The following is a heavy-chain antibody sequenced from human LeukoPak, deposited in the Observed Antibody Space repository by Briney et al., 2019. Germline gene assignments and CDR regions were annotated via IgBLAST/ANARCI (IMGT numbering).Heavy chain of an antibody. D-gene: IGHD5-18*01. Sequence: PGGSLRLSCAASGFTFSSYGMHWVRQAPGKGLDWVAVISNDGSKKYYADSVKGRFTISRDNSKKTLSLQVSSLRTEDTAAYYCAKDRYSYAFEYSDSWGQGTLVTVSS. CDR2: ISNDGSKK. CDR3: AKDRYSYAFEYSDS. J-gene: IGHJ4*02. CDR1: GFTFSSYG. V-gene: IGHV3-30*18.